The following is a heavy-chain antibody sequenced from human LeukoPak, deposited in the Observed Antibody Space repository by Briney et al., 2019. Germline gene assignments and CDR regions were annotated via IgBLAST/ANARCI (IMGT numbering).Heavy chain of an antibody. V-gene: IGHV3-64D*06. CDR3: VKDHYCSSTNCYGPFDY. Sequence: KPGGSLRLSCSASGFTFSSSAMHWVRQAPGKGLEYVSAISSNGGSTYYADSVKGRFTISRDNSKNTLYLQMSSLRAEDTAVYYCVKDHYCSSTNCYGPFDYWGQGTLVTVSP. CDR2: ISSNGGST. D-gene: IGHD2-2*01. J-gene: IGHJ4*02. CDR1: GFTFSSSA.